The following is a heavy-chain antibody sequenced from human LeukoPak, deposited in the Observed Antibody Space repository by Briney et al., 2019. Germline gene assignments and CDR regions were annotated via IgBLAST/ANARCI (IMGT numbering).Heavy chain of an antibody. V-gene: IGHV3-48*01. CDR3: ARVVPGEWLRVIDY. D-gene: IGHD5-12*01. CDR2: ISSSSSTI. CDR1: GFTFSSYS. J-gene: IGHJ4*02. Sequence: GGSLRLSCAASGFTFSSYSMNWVRQAPGKGLEWVSYISSSSSTIYYADSVKGRFTISRDSAKNSLYLQMNSLRAEDTAVYYCARVVPGEWLRVIDYWGQGTLVTVSS.